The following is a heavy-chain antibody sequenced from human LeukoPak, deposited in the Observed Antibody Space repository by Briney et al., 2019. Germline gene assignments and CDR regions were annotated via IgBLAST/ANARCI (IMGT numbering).Heavy chain of an antibody. J-gene: IGHJ4*02. V-gene: IGHV4-30-4*01. D-gene: IGHD3-22*01. Sequence: SETLSLTCTVSGGSISSGDYYWSWIRRPPGKGLEWIGYIYYSGSTYYNPSLKSRVTISVDTSKNQFSLKLSSVTAADTAVYYCARVGISSGPFFDYWGQGTLVTVSS. CDR1: GGSISSGDYY. CDR3: ARVGISSGPFFDY. CDR2: IYYSGST.